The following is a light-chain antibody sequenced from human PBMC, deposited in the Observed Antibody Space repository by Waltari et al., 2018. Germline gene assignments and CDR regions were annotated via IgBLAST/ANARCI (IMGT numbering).Light chain of an antibody. V-gene: IGKV4-1*01. CDR2: WAL. Sequence: DIEMTQSPDSLALSLGGRATINCKSSRNLFYNFKNKNYLAWYQQKPGQPPKLLIYWALNRESGFPDRFSCSGSGTDFTLTINSLQSEDVAIYYCQQYYTTPYTFGGGTKVEIK. CDR3: QQYYTTPYT. J-gene: IGKJ4*01. CDR1: RNLFYNFKNKNY.